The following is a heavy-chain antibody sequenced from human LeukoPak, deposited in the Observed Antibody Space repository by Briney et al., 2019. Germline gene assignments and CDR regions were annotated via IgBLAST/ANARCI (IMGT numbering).Heavy chain of an antibody. CDR2: IYYSGST. Sequence: PSETLSLTCTVSGGSISSGDFYWSWIRQPPEKGLEYIGYIYYSGSTYYNPSLKSRVTISVDTSKNQFSLKLSSVTAADTAVYYCARRYSSSWYGGFDYWGQGTLVTVSS. CDR1: GGSISSGDFY. V-gene: IGHV4-30-4*01. CDR3: ARRYSSSWYGGFDY. D-gene: IGHD6-13*01. J-gene: IGHJ4*02.